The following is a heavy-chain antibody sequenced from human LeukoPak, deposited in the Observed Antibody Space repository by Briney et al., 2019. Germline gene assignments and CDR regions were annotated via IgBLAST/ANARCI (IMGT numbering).Heavy chain of an antibody. J-gene: IGHJ6*02. Sequence: SQTLSLTCTVSGGSISSGGYYWSWIRQHPGKGLEWIGYIYYSGSTNYNPSLKSRVTISVDTSKNQFSLKLSSVTAADAAVYYCARIVVVAATPPYSYGMDVWGQGTTVTVSS. V-gene: IGHV4-31*03. CDR3: ARIVVVAATPPYSYGMDV. CDR1: GGSISSGGYY. CDR2: IYYSGST. D-gene: IGHD2-15*01.